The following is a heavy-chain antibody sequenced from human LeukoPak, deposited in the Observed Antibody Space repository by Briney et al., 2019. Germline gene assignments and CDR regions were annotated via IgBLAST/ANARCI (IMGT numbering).Heavy chain of an antibody. CDR3: ARSVVVVPAATGAEYFQH. J-gene: IGHJ1*01. CDR2: IIPIFGTA. CDR1: GGTFSSYA. V-gene: IGHV1-69*13. Sequence: SVKVSCKASGGTFSSYAISWVRQAPGQGLEWMGGIIPIFGTANYAQKFQGRATITADESTSTAYMELSSLRSEDTAVYYCARSVVVVPAATGAEYFQHWGQGTLVTVSS. D-gene: IGHD2-2*01.